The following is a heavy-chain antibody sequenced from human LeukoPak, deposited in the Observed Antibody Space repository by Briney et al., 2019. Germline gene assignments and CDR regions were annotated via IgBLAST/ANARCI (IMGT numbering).Heavy chain of an antibody. Sequence: GGSLRLSCAASGFTFDDYAMHWVRQAPGKGLEWVSGISWNSGSIGYADSVKGRFTISRDNAKNSLYLQMNSLRAEDMALYYCAKDTRSVSTSYGHFDYWGQGTLVTVSS. CDR2: ISWNSGSI. J-gene: IGHJ4*02. CDR1: GFTFDDYA. V-gene: IGHV3-9*03. D-gene: IGHD2-2*01. CDR3: AKDTRSVSTSYGHFDY.